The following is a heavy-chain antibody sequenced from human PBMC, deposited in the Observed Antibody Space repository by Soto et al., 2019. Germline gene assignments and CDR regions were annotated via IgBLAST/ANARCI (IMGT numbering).Heavy chain of an antibody. CDR1: GFTFSSYW. CDR2: INSDGSST. D-gene: IGHD4-17*01. V-gene: IGHV3-74*01. CDR3: ARAQTAGAWFDP. J-gene: IGHJ5*02. Sequence: EVQLVESGGGLVQPGGSLRLSCAASGFTFSSYWMHWVRQAPGKGLVWVSRINSDGSSTNYADSVKGRFTISRDNAKNTLYLQMSSLRAEDTAVYYCARAQTAGAWFDPWGEGTLVTVSS.